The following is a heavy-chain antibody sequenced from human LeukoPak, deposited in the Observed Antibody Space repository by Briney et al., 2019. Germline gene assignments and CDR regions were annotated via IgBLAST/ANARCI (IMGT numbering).Heavy chain of an antibody. J-gene: IGHJ4*02. Sequence: QPGGSLRLSCAASGFTFSSYEMNWVRQAPGKGLEWVSYISSSGSTIYYADSVKGRFTISRDNAKNSLYLQMNSLRAEDTAVYYCASIENPETWFGGDYWGQGTLVTVSS. V-gene: IGHV3-48*03. CDR2: ISSSGSTI. D-gene: IGHD3-10*01. CDR3: ASIENPETWFGGDY. CDR1: GFTFSSYE.